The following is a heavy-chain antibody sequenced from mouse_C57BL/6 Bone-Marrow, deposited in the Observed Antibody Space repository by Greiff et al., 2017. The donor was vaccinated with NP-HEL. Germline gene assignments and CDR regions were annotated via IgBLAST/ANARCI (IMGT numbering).Heavy chain of an antibody. Sequence: QVQLKQPGAELVRPGSSVKLSCKASGYTFTSYWMDWVKQRPGQGLEWIGNIYPSDSETHYNQKFKDKATLTVDKSSSTAYMQLSSLTSEDSAVYYCARKSGGRFDYWGQGTTLTVSS. CDR2: IYPSDSET. D-gene: IGHD3-1*01. CDR1: GYTFTSYW. V-gene: IGHV1-61*01. J-gene: IGHJ2*01. CDR3: ARKSGGRFDY.